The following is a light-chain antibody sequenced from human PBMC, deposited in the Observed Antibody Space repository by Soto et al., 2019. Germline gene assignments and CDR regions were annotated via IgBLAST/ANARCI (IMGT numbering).Light chain of an antibody. CDR2: GAS. J-gene: IGKJ1*01. Sequence: EIVMTQSPATLSVSPGERATLSCGASQSVRTYLASYQQKPGQAPRLLIHGASTRAPVIPARFSGSGSGTDFTLTISSLQSEDFAVYYCQQYDDWPQTFGQGTKVDIK. CDR3: QQYDDWPQT. V-gene: IGKV3-15*01. CDR1: QSVRTY.